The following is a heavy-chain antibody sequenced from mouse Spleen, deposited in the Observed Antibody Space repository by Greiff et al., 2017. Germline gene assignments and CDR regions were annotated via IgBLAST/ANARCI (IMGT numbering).Heavy chain of an antibody. D-gene: IGHD4-1*01. J-gene: IGHJ2*01. CDR3: ARRELGRYYFDY. V-gene: IGHV1-42*01. CDR1: GYSFTGYY. Sequence: VQLQQSGPELVKPGASVKISCKASGYSFTGYYMNWVKQSPEKSLEWIGEINPSTGGTTYNQKFKAKATLTVDKSSSTAYMQLKSLTSEDSAVYYCARRELGRYYFDYWGQGTTLTVSS. CDR2: INPSTGGT.